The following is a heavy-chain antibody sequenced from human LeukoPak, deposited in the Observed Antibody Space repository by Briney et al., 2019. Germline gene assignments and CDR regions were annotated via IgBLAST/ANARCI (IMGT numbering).Heavy chain of an antibody. D-gene: IGHD3-3*01. CDR1: GGSIRPYY. V-gene: IGHV4-4*07. CDR3: ARVRFGPGGELFDY. CDR2: VYTSGTT. Sequence: SETLSLTCTVSGGSIRPYYWSWIRQPAGKGLEWIERVYTSGTTNYNPSLKSRVTMSVDASKNQFSLKLTSVTAADTAVYFCARVRFGPGGELFDYWGQGTLVTVSS. J-gene: IGHJ4*02.